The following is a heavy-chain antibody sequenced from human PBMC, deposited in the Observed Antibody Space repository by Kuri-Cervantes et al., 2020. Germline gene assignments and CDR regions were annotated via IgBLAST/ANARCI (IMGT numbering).Heavy chain of an antibody. CDR2: FDPEDGET. J-gene: IGHJ6*02. CDR3: AKASHCSSTSCYSYYYYYYGMDV. Sequence: ASVKVSCKVSGYTLTDLSMHWVRQAPGKGLEWMGGFDPEDGETIYAQKFQGRVTMTEDTSTDTAYMELSSLRSEDTAVYYCAKASHCSSTSCYSYYYYYYGMDVWGQGTTVTVSS. CDR1: GYTLTDLS. V-gene: IGHV1-24*01. D-gene: IGHD2-2*01.